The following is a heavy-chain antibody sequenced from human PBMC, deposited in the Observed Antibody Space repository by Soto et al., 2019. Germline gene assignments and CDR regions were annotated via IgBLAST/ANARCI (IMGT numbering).Heavy chain of an antibody. CDR2: IYTSGST. Sequence: TSTVSGGSISSKYWSWIRQPAGKGLEWIGRIYTSGSTNYNPSLKSRVTMSVDTSKNQFSLKLSSVTAADTAVYYCARDYYDSSGRTASFHYWVPGSLHT. V-gene: IGHV4-4*07. CDR1: GGSISSKY. D-gene: IGHD3-22*01. J-gene: IGHJ4*02. CDR3: ARDYYDSSGRTASFHY.